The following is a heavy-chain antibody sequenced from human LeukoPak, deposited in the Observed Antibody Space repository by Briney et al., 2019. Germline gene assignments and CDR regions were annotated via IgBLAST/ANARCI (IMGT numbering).Heavy chain of an antibody. J-gene: IGHJ4*02. CDR2: INLDGTEV. V-gene: IGHV3-7*01. D-gene: IGHD3-16*01. Sequence: GGSLRLSCAASGFAFSSYWMSWVRQAPGKGLEWVANINLDGTEVHYVDSLKDRFTISRDNARNSLYLQIDRLRAEDTAVYYCASGRHDFVHWGQGPLVTVSS. CDR1: GFAFSSYW. CDR3: ASGRHDFVH.